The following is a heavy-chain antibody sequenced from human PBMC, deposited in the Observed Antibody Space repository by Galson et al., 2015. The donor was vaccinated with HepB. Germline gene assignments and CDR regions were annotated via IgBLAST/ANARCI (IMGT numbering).Heavy chain of an antibody. V-gene: IGHV3-23*01. J-gene: IGHJ5*01. CDR1: GFAFHSHA. Sequence: PRLSCAASGFAFHSHAMSWVRQAPGKGLEWISGISGNGDSTFYAVSVKGRFTVSRDNSKNMLYLQMDSLTAEDTGLYFCAKGYGLFDSWAQGILVTVSS. D-gene: IGHD3-16*01. CDR3: AKGYGLFDS. CDR2: ISGNGDST.